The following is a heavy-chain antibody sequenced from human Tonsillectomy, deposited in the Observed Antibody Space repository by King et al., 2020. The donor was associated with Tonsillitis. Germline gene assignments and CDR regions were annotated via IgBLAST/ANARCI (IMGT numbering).Heavy chain of an antibody. CDR3: AKGGCRSTSCYYDGDY. V-gene: IGHV3-23*04. Sequence: VQLVESGGGLVQPGGSLRLSCAASGFTFSSYAMSWVRQAPGKGLEWVSAISGSGGSTYYADSVKGRFTISRDNSKNTLYLQMNSLRAEDTAVYYCAKGGCRSTSCYYDGDYWGQGTLVTVSS. CDR1: GFTFSSYA. J-gene: IGHJ4*02. D-gene: IGHD2-2*01. CDR2: ISGSGGST.